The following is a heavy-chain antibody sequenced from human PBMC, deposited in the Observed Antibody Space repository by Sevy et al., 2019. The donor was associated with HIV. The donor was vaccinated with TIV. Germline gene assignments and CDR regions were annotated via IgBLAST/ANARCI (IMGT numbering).Heavy chain of an antibody. V-gene: IGHV3-48*01. CDR2: INTLSDTI. J-gene: IGHJ4*02. Sequence: GGSLRLSCTASGFTFRRNSMNWVRQAPGKGLEWLAYINTLSDTIKYADSVKGRFTISRDNAKNSLYLQMKGLRVEDTAVYYCARDASVAAYYFDFWGQGTLVTVSS. CDR3: ARDASVAAYYFDF. D-gene: IGHD6-19*01. CDR1: GFTFRRNS.